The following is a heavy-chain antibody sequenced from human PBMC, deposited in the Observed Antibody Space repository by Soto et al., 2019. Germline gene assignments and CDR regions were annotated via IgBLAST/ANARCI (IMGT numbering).Heavy chain of an antibody. Sequence: QVQLVQSGAEVKKPGSSVKVSCKASGGTFSSYAISWVRQAPGKGLEWMGGIIPIFGTANYAQNLQGRVTITADESTSTAYMELSSLRSEDTAVYFCASGPSGPPVVVSATGSYWGQGTLVTVSS. CDR2: IIPIFGTA. J-gene: IGHJ4*02. V-gene: IGHV1-69*12. CDR1: GGTFSSYA. CDR3: ASGPSGPPVVVSATGSY. D-gene: IGHD2-15*01.